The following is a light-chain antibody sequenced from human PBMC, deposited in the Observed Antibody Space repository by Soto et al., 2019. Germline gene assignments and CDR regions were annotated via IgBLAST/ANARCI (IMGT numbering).Light chain of an antibody. V-gene: IGKV1-5*03. CDR3: LQYQSYWT. Sequence: DIQMTQSPSTLSASVGDRVSITCRASQSISRQLAWYQQKPGKAPNLLIYQASNLETGVPSRFTGSGSGTEFPSTNSSLQPYYLATYYCLQYQSYWTFGQGTKVEVK. J-gene: IGKJ1*01. CDR1: QSISRQ. CDR2: QAS.